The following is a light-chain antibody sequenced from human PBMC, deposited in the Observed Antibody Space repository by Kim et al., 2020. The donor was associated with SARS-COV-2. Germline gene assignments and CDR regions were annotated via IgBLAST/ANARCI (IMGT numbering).Light chain of an antibody. CDR3: QAWDISTVV. Sequence: SYELTQPPSVSVSPGQTASITCSGDKLGDKYACWYQQKPGQSPVLVIYQDNKRPSGIPGRFSGSNSGNTATLTISGTQAMDEADYYCQAWDISTVVFGGG. J-gene: IGLJ2*01. CDR2: QDN. V-gene: IGLV3-1*01. CDR1: KLGDKY.